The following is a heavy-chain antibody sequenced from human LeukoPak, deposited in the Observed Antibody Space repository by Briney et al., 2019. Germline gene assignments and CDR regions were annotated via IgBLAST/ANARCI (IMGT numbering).Heavy chain of an antibody. CDR2: IYYSGST. CDR1: GGSIGSYY. CDR3: ARGAGKGNWFDP. V-gene: IGHV4-59*01. D-gene: IGHD6-19*01. J-gene: IGHJ5*02. Sequence: SETLSLTCTVSGGSIGSYYWSWIRQPPVKGLEWIGYIYYSGSTNYNPSLQSRVTISVDTSKNQFSLKLSSVTAADTAVYYCARGAGKGNWFDPWGQGTLVTVSS.